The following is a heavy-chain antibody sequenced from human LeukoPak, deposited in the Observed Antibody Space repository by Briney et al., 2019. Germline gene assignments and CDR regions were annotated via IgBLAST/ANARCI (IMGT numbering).Heavy chain of an antibody. Sequence: GSLRLSCAASGFTFSGYAMSWVRQAPGKGLEWVSAISSSGGSTYYADSVKGRFTISRDNSKNTLYLQMNSLRAEDTAVYYCAKDPSLSGIAVAGTFYWGQGTLVTVSS. CDR1: GFTFSGYA. D-gene: IGHD6-19*01. V-gene: IGHV3-23*01. CDR3: AKDPSLSGIAVAGTFY. CDR2: ISSSGGST. J-gene: IGHJ4*02.